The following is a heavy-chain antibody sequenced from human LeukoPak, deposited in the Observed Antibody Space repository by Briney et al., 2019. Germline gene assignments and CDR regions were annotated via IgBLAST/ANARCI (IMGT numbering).Heavy chain of an antibody. CDR2: ITSSGTYI. D-gene: IGHD4-17*01. V-gene: IGHV3-21*04. Sequence: PGGSLGLSCAASGFDFNNYNMNWVRQAPGKGLEWVSSITSSGTYIYYADSVKGRFTISRDNAKNSLYLQMNSLRPEDTAVYYCARDYGDYEYNWFDPWGQGTLVTVSS. J-gene: IGHJ5*02. CDR3: ARDYGDYEYNWFDP. CDR1: GFDFNNYN.